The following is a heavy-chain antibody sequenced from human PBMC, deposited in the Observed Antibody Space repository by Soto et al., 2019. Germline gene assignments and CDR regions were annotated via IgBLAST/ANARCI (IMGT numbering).Heavy chain of an antibody. D-gene: IGHD2-21*02. Sequence: GGSLRLSCAASGFTFSSHAMHWVRQAPGKGLEYVSAISSNGGSTYYANSVKGRFTISRDNSKNTLYLQMGSLRAEDMAVYYCARAYCGGDCYSRGYYFDYWGQGTLVTVS. CDR2: ISSNGGST. J-gene: IGHJ4*02. V-gene: IGHV3-64*01. CDR1: GFTFSSHA. CDR3: ARAYCGGDCYSRGYYFDY.